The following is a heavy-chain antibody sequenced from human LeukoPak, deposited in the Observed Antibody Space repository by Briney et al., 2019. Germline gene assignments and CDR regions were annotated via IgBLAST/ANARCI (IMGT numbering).Heavy chain of an antibody. CDR1: GFTFSSYW. J-gene: IGHJ4*02. D-gene: IGHD2-2*01. CDR2: IKQDGSEK. CDR3: AREHCSSSSCHLDY. V-gene: IGHV3-7*01. Sequence: GGSLRLSCAASGFTFSSYWMSWVRQAPGKGLEGVANIKQDGSEKYYVKSVRGRFSISRDNAKNSLYLQMNSLRAEDTAVYYCAREHCSSSSCHLDYWGQGALVTVSS.